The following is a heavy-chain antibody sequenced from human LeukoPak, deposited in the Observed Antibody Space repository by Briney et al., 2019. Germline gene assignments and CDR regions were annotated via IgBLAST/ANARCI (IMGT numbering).Heavy chain of an antibody. CDR3: ARDRYYDFWSGSHYFDY. Sequence: GASVKVSCKTSGYTFTGYYVHWVRQAPGQGLEWMGVIIPMFGTANYAQKFQGRVTITADKSTTTAYMELSSLRSVDTAMYYCARDRYYDFWSGSHYFDYWGQGTLVTVSS. V-gene: IGHV1-69*06. CDR2: IIPMFGTA. CDR1: GYTFTGYY. J-gene: IGHJ4*02. D-gene: IGHD3-3*01.